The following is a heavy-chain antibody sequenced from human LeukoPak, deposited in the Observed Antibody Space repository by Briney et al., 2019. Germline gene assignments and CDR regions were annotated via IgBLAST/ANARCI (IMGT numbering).Heavy chain of an antibody. V-gene: IGHV1-2*02. J-gene: IGHJ4*02. CDR3: AREEYCSSTSCYTEY. CDR2: INPNSGGT. CDR1: GYTFTSYD. D-gene: IGHD2-2*02. Sequence: GASVKVSCKASGYTFTSYDINWVRQATGQGLEWMGWINPNSGGTNYAQKFQGRVTMTRDTSISTAYMELSRLRSDDTAVYYCAREEYCSSTSCYTEYWGQGTLVTVSS.